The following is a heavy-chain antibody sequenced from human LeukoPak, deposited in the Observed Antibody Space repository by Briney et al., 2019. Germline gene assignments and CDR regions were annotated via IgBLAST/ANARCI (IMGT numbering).Heavy chain of an antibody. D-gene: IGHD5-24*01. CDR1: GFTVSSNH. J-gene: IGHJ4*02. Sequence: GGSLRLSCAASGFTVSSNHMSWVRQAPGKGLEWVSVIYSGGSTYYADSVKGRFTISRDNSKNTLYLQMNSLRAEDTAVYYCARDSTRDGYNLFDYWGQGTLVTVSS. CDR2: IYSGGST. V-gene: IGHV3-53*01. CDR3: ARDSTRDGYNLFDY.